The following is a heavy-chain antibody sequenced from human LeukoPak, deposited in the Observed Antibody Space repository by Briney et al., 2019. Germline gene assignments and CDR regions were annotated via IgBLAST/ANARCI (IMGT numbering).Heavy chain of an antibody. CDR3: ARDCSGVDYFDH. V-gene: IGHV3-66*03. CDR1: GFAVSSNY. CDR2: IYICGST. J-gene: IGHJ4*02. Sequence: GGSLRLSCAVSGFAVSSNYMTWVRQAPAKGLDGVSVIYICGSTYYADFVKGRFTISRDNSENTVYLQMSSLRAEDTAVYYCARDCSGVDYFDHWGQGTLVTVSS. D-gene: IGHD3-10*01.